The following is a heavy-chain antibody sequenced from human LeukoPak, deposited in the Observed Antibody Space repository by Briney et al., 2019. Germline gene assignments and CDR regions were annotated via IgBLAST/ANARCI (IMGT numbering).Heavy chain of an antibody. CDR2: INPNNGAT. Sequence: ASVKVSCKASGYSFTGHYMHWVRQAPGQGLEWMGWINPNNGATDYAQKFQGRVTMTRDTSISTAYMELSSLISDDTAVYYCARVYLGVTMIVVVMGDYWGQGTLVTVSS. J-gene: IGHJ4*02. V-gene: IGHV1-2*02. CDR1: GYSFTGHY. D-gene: IGHD3-22*01. CDR3: ARVYLGVTMIVVVMGDY.